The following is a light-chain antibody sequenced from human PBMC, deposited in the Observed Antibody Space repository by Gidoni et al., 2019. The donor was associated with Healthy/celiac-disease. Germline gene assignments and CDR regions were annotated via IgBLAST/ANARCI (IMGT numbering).Light chain of an antibody. CDR3: QQRSNWPRT. CDR2: DAS. V-gene: IGKV3-11*01. CDR1: QSVSRY. J-gene: IGKJ1*01. Sequence: EIVLTHSPATLSLYPGERATRSGRASQSVSRYLAWYQQKPGQAPRLLIYDASNRATGIPARFSGSGSGTDFTLTISSLEPEDFAVYYCQQRSNWPRTFXXXTKVEIK.